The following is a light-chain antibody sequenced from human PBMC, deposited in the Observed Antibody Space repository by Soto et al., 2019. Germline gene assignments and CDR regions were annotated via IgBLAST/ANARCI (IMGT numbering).Light chain of an antibody. CDR3: CSYAGSRWV. CDR2: DVS. Sequence: QSALTQPRSVSGSPGQSVTISCTGTSSDVGGYNYVSWYQQHPGKAPKLLIYDVSKRPSGVPDRFSGSKSGHTASLTTSGLQAQDEADYYCCSYAGSRWVFAGGTKLTVL. V-gene: IGLV2-11*01. CDR1: SSDVGGYNY. J-gene: IGLJ3*02.